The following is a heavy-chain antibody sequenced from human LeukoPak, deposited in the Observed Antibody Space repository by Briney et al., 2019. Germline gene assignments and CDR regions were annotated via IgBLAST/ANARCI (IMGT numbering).Heavy chain of an antibody. D-gene: IGHD3-3*01. Sequence: GSSVKVSCKASGGTFSSYAISWGRQAPGQGLEWMGGIIPIFGTANYAQKFQGRVTITTDESTSTAYMELSSLRSEDTAVYYCAREGYDFWSGYSGGRDYYCYMDVWGKGTTVTVSS. J-gene: IGHJ6*03. V-gene: IGHV1-69*05. CDR3: AREGYDFWSGYSGGRDYYCYMDV. CDR2: IIPIFGTA. CDR1: GGTFSSYA.